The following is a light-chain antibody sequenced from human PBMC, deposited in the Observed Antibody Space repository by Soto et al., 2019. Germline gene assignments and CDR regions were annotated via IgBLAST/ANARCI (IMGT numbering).Light chain of an antibody. CDR1: SSDVGAYNY. CDR2: DVS. Sequence: QSVLTQPRSVSGSPGQSVTISCTGTSSDVGAYNYVSWYQQHPGKAPKLMIYDVSKRPSGVPDRFSGSKSGTSASLAISGLQSEDEADYYCAAWDDSLNGYVFGTGTKVTVL. CDR3: AAWDDSLNGYV. J-gene: IGLJ1*01. V-gene: IGLV2-11*01.